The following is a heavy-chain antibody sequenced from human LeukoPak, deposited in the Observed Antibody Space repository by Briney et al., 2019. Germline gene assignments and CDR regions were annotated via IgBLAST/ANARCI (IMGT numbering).Heavy chain of an antibody. CDR2: IYYSGST. V-gene: IGHV4-59*01. CDR3: ARAPIGYCSSTSCYAEYFQH. Sequence: SETLSLTCTVSGGSISSYYWSWIRQPPGKGLEWIGYIYYSGSTNYNPSLKSRVTISIDTSKNQFSLKLNSVTAADTAVYYCARAPIGYCSSTSCYAEYFQHWGQGTLVTVSS. CDR1: GGSISSYY. J-gene: IGHJ1*01. D-gene: IGHD2-2*03.